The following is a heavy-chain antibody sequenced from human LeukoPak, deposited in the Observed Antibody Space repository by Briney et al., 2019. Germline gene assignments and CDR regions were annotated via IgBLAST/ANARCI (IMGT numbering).Heavy chain of an antibody. CDR2: INWDGGST. Sequence: PGGSLRLSCAASGFTFDDYAMHWVRQAPGKGLEWVSLINWDGGSTYYADSVKGRFTISRDNSKNSLYLQMNSLRAEDTALYYCAKEARPYTSSWDYYYYYMDVWGKGTTVTVSS. CDR3: AKEARPYTSSWDYYYYYMDV. J-gene: IGHJ6*03. CDR1: GFTFDDYA. V-gene: IGHV3-43D*03. D-gene: IGHD6-13*01.